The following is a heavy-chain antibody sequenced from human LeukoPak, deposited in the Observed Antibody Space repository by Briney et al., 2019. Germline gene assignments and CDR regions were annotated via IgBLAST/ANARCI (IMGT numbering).Heavy chain of an antibody. Sequence: PSETLSLTCTVSGASMFSHYWSWIRQTPGKGLEWIGKTYLVDDTTKYNPSLGGRVNISVDTSRNQFSLHLSHVTAADTAVYYCARSGGSSAYYSFWGQGTLVTVSS. CDR1: GASMFSHY. CDR3: ARSGGSSAYYSF. CDR2: TYLVDDTT. V-gene: IGHV4-59*11. D-gene: IGHD3-22*01. J-gene: IGHJ4*02.